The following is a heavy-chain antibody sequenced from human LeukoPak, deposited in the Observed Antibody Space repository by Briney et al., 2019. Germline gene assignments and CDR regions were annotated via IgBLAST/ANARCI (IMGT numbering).Heavy chain of an antibody. D-gene: IGHD1-26*01. J-gene: IGHJ3*02. V-gene: IGHV3-9*03. CDR1: GFTFDDYA. Sequence: GGSLRLSCAASGFTFDDYAMHWVRQAPGKGLEWVSGVSWNSGTIGYADSVKGRFTISRNNAKNSLYLQMNSLRAEDMALYYCAKGDSGSYSTPDAFDIWGQGTMVTVSS. CDR2: VSWNSGTI. CDR3: AKGDSGSYSTPDAFDI.